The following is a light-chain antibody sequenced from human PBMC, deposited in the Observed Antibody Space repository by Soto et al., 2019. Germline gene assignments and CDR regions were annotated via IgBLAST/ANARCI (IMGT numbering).Light chain of an antibody. CDR2: GSS. CDR3: LLSYSGAWV. V-gene: IGLV1-40*01. CDR1: NSNIGTGFD. J-gene: IGLJ3*02. Sequence: QSVLTQPPSVSGAPGQRVTIACTGNNSNIGTGFDVHWYRHFPGAAPKLLLSGSSHRPSGVPDRFSGSKSGTSASLAIAGLQADDEADYFCLLSYSGAWVFGGGTKLTVL.